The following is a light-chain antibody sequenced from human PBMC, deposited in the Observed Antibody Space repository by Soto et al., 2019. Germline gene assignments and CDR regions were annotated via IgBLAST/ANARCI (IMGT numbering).Light chain of an antibody. CDR1: QSVSSSY. CDR3: QQYGSSLWT. J-gene: IGKJ1*01. CDR2: GAS. Sequence: ELVLTQSPGTLSLSPGERAPLSCRASQSVSSSYLAWYQQKPGQAPRPLIYGASSRATGIPDRFSGSGSGTDFTLTISRLEPEDSAVYYCQQYGSSLWTFGQGTKVDIK. V-gene: IGKV3-20*01.